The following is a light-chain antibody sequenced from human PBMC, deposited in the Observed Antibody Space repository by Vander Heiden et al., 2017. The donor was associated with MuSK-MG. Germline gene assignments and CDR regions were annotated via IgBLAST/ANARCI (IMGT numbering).Light chain of an antibody. CDR2: DAS. J-gene: IGKJ4*01. V-gene: IGKV3-11*01. CDR1: QSVDTY. CDR3: QQRAYWPRT. Sequence: IVLTQSPATLSLSPGERATLSCRASQSVDTYLAWFQQTPGQAPRLLIYDASTRASGTPARFSGRGSGTDFTLTISSLEPEDFAVFYCQQRAYWPRTFGGGTKVE.